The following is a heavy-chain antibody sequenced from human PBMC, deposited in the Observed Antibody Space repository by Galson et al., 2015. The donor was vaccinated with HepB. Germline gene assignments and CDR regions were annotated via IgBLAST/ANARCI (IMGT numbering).Heavy chain of an antibody. Sequence: SLRLSCAASGFTFTSYAMSWFRQAPGKGLEWVSAISGSGARTYYADSVKGRFTSSRDNSKNTLYLQMNSLRAEDTAVYYCRGQMWSFDFWGQGTLVTVSS. D-gene: IGHD2-21*01. CDR1: GFTFTSYA. J-gene: IGHJ4*02. CDR2: ISGSGART. V-gene: IGHV3-23*01. CDR3: RGQMWSFDF.